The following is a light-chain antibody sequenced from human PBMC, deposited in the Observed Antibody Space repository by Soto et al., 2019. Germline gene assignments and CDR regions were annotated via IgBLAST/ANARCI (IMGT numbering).Light chain of an antibody. J-gene: IGKJ1*01. CDR3: QQYNDWLWT. V-gene: IGKV3-15*01. CDR2: GAS. Sequence: EIVMTQSPATISVSPGERATLSCRASQSVRSNLAWYQQRRGQAPRLLIYGASTRATGIPAWFSGSGSGTEFTLTISSLQSEDFAVYYCQQYNDWLWTFGQGTKVEIK. CDR1: QSVRSN.